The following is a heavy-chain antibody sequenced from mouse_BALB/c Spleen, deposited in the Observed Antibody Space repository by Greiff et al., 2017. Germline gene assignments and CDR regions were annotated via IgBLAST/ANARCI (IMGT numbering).Heavy chain of an antibody. D-gene: IGHD2-10*01. CDR3: ATYYGNYWYFDV. J-gene: IGHJ1*01. CDR1: GYSITSGYY. V-gene: IGHV3-6*02. CDR2: ISYDGSN. Sequence: EVKLVESGPGLVKPSQSLSLTCSVTGYSITSGYYWNWIRQFPGNKLEWMGYISYDGSNNYNPSLKNRISITRDTSKNQFFLKLNSVTTEDTATYYCATYYGNYWYFDVWGAGTTVTVSS.